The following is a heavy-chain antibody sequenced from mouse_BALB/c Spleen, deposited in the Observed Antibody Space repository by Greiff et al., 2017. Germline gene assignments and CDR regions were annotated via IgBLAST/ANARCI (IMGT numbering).Heavy chain of an antibody. CDR2: IDPENGDT. D-gene: IGHD2-12*01. V-gene: IGHV14-4*02. CDR3: NDDEGAY. Sequence: VQLQQSGAELVRSGASVKLSCTASGFNIKDYYMHWVKQRPEQGLEWIGWIDPENGDTEYAPKFQGKATITADTSSNTAYLQLSSLTSEDTAVCYCNDDEGAYWGQGTTLTVSS. CDR1: GFNIKDYY. J-gene: IGHJ2*01.